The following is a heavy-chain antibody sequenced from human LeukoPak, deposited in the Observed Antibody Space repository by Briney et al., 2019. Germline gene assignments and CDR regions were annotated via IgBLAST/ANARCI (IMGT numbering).Heavy chain of an antibody. Sequence: PGRSLRLSCAASGFTFSSYAMHWVRQAPGKGLEWVAVISYDGSNKYYADSVKGRFTISRDNSKNTLYLQMNGLRAEDTAVYYCAREKGPYGSGSTRHFDYWGRGTLVTVSS. J-gene: IGHJ4*02. D-gene: IGHD3-10*01. V-gene: IGHV3-30*01. CDR2: ISYDGSNK. CDR1: GFTFSSYA. CDR3: AREKGPYGSGSTRHFDY.